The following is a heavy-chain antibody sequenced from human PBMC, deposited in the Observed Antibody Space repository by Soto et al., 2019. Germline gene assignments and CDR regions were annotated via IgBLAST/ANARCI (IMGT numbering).Heavy chain of an antibody. CDR3: ARSPDIAARGFDY. J-gene: IGHJ4*02. V-gene: IGHV1-8*01. D-gene: IGHD2-15*01. CDR2: MNPNSGNT. CDR1: GYTFTSYD. Sequence: ASVKVSCKASGYTFTSYDINWVRQATGQGLEWMGWMNPNSGNTGYAQKFQGRVTITADESTSTAYMELSSLRSEDTAVYYCARSPDIAARGFDYWGQGTLVTVSS.